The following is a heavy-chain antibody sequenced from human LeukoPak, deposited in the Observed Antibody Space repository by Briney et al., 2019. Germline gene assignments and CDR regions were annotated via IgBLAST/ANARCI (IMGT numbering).Heavy chain of an antibody. D-gene: IGHD5-12*01. V-gene: IGHV3-21*01. J-gene: IGHJ6*02. CDR1: GFTFSSYS. CDR2: ISSSSSYI. CDR3: ARVGVGYGDYYYGMDV. Sequence: GGSLRLSCAASGFTFSSYSMNWVRQAPGKGLEWVSSISSSSSYIYYADSVKGRFTISRDNAKNSLYLQMNSLRAEDTAVYYCARVGVGYGDYYYGMDVWGQGTTVTVSS.